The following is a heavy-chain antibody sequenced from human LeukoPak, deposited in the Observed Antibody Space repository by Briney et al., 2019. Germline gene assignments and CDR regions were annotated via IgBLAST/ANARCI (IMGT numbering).Heavy chain of an antibody. CDR1: GFTFSDYY. D-gene: IGHD3-16*02. CDR2: VSSSSSYT. Sequence: GGSLRLSCAASGFTFSDYYMSWIRQAPGKGLEWVSYVSSSSSYTNYADSVKGRFTISRDNAKNSLYLQMNSLRAEDTAVYYCARNQIRLGELSLTAFDIWGQGTMVTV. J-gene: IGHJ3*02. V-gene: IGHV3-11*03. CDR3: ARNQIRLGELSLTAFDI.